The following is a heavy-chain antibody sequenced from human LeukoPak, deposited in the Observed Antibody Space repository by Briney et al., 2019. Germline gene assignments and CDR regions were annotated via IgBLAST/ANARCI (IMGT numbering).Heavy chain of an antibody. V-gene: IGHV3-48*03. CDR2: ISSSGSTI. J-gene: IGHJ4*02. CDR3: AGSYYVTGN. D-gene: IGHD1-26*01. CDR1: GFTFSSCE. Sequence: PGGSLRLSCAASGFTFSSCEMNWVRQAPGKGLEWVSYISSSGSTIYYADSVKGRFTISRDNAKNSLYLQMNSLRAEDTAVYYCAGSYYVTGNWGQGTLVTVSS.